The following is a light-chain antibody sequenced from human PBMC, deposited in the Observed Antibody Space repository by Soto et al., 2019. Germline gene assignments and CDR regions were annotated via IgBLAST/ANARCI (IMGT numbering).Light chain of an antibody. Sequence: EIVLTQSPDTLSLSPGERDTLSCRASQSVRSSLAWYQQKPGQAPRLLIYDASNRATGIPARFSGSGSGTDFTLTISSLETEDVAVYYCQQRSNWPPEVTFGPGIKVDIK. CDR3: QQRSNWPPEVT. CDR1: QSVRSS. CDR2: DAS. V-gene: IGKV3-11*01. J-gene: IGKJ3*01.